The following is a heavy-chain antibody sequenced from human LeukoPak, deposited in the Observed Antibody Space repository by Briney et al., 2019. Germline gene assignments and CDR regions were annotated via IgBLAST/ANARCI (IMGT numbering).Heavy chain of an antibody. V-gene: IGHV4-59*08. D-gene: IGHD3-22*01. CDR3: ASLSGYYYFDY. CDR1: GGSISSYY. CDR2: IYYSGST. J-gene: IGHJ4*02. Sequence: PSETLSLTCTVSGGSISSYYWSWIRQPPGKGLEWIGYIYYSGSTNYNPSLKSRVTISVDTSKNQFSLKLSSVTAADTAVYYCASLSGYYYFDYWGQGTLVTVSS.